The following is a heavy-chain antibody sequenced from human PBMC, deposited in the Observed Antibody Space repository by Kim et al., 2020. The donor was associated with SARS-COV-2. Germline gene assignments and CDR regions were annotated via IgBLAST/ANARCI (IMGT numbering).Heavy chain of an antibody. D-gene: IGHD3-10*01. J-gene: IGHJ5*02. V-gene: IGHV3-74*01. CDR3: ARDLMVRGVIKYNWFDP. CDR2: INSDGSST. Sequence: GGSLRLSCAASGFTFSSYWMHWVRQAPGKGLVWVSRINSDGSSTSYADSVKGRFTISRDNAKNTLYLQMNSLRAEDTAVYYCARDLMVRGVIKYNWFDPWGQGTLVTVSS. CDR1: GFTFSSYW.